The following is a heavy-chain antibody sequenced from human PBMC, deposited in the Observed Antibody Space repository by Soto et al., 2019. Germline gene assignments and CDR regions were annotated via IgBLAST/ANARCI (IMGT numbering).Heavy chain of an antibody. CDR1: GFTLSNAW. J-gene: IGHJ4*02. V-gene: IGHV3-15*01. Sequence: EVQLVESGGGLVKLGGSLRLSCAASGFTLSNAWMTWVRQAPGQGLEWVGRIKSEADGGTIDYAAAVKGRFTISRDDSKHTVFLQMHSLKVEDTAVYYCADLGRSWYGRDSLGQGTLVNVSP. CDR2: IKSEADGGTI. CDR3: ADLGRSWYGRDS. D-gene: IGHD6-13*01.